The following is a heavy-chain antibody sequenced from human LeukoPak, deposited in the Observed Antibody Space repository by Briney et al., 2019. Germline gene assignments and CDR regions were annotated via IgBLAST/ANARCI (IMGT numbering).Heavy chain of an antibody. Sequence: GGSLRLSCAASGFTFDDYAMHWVRQAPGKGLEWVSGISWNSGSIGYADSVKGRFTISRDNAKNSLYLQMNSLRAEDTALYYCAKDQGASGSNFDYWGQGTPVTVSS. CDR2: ISWNSGSI. CDR1: GFTFDDYA. V-gene: IGHV3-9*01. J-gene: IGHJ4*02. D-gene: IGHD1-26*01. CDR3: AKDQGASGSNFDY.